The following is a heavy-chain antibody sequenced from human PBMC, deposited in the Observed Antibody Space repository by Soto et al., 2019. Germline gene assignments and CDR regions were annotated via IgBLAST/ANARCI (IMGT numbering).Heavy chain of an antibody. V-gene: IGHV3-53*01. Sequence: GGSLRLSCAASGFMVNTNYMSWVRQAPGKGLDWVAVIYRNGMIDYADSVKGRFTVSRDESSNTVYLQMNSLRAEDTAVYYCARDWFLDYWGQGTLVTVSS. J-gene: IGHJ4*02. CDR2: IYRNGMI. D-gene: IGHD3-10*01. CDR1: GFMVNTNY. CDR3: ARDWFLDY.